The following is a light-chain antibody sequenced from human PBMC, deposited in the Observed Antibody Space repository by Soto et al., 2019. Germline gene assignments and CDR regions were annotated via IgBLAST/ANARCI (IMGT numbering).Light chain of an antibody. CDR3: QQYGSSST. Sequence: ENVLTQSPGTLSLSPGERATLSCRASQSVSSSYLAWYQQKPGQAPRLLIHGASSRATGIPDRFSGNGSGTDFTLTISRLETEDFAVYYCQQYGSSSTFGQGTRLEIK. CDR1: QSVSSSY. J-gene: IGKJ5*01. CDR2: GAS. V-gene: IGKV3-20*01.